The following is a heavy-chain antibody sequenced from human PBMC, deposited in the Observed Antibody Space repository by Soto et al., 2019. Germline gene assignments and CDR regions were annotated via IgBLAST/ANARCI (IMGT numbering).Heavy chain of an antibody. CDR3: AXDXFDX. D-gene: IGHD3-10*01. CDR2: INTNSGTI. J-gene: IGHJ3*02. Sequence: EVQLVESGGGLVQPGGSLRLSCAASGFTFSNYPMKWVRQAPGKGLEWLSYINTNSGTIVYADSVKGRFTISRDNAKNXXXXXXXXXXXEXTAVYYCAXDXFDXWGQGTMVTV. CDR1: GFTFSNYP. V-gene: IGHV3-48*01.